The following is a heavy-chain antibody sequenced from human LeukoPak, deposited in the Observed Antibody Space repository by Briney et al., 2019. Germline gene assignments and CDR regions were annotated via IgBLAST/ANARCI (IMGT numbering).Heavy chain of an antibody. V-gene: IGHV4-39*02. D-gene: IGHD6-19*01. CDR2: IYNSVST. Sequence: SETLSLTRTVSDDSISTPFYYWGWIRQPPGKGLEWIGSIYNSVSTFYNPSLKSRVTISIDTSRNHFSLRLTSVNVADTAVYYCARNSSSGWFDFWGQGILVTVSS. J-gene: IGHJ4*02. CDR1: DDSISTPFYY. CDR3: ARNSSSGWFDF.